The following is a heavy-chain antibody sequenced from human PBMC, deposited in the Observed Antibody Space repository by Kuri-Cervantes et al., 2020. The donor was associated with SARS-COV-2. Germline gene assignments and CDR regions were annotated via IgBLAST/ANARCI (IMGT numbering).Heavy chain of an antibody. CDR3: AKVGGTLTYYFDY. CDR1: GFTFSSYW. V-gene: IGHV3-7*03. CDR2: IKQDGSEK. J-gene: IGHJ4*02. D-gene: IGHD2-15*01. Sequence: GGSLRLSCAASGFTFSSYWMSWVRQAPGKGLEWVANIKQDGSEKYYADSVKGRFTISRDNSKNTPYLQMNSLRAEDTAVYYCAKVGGTLTYYFDYWGQGTLVTVSS.